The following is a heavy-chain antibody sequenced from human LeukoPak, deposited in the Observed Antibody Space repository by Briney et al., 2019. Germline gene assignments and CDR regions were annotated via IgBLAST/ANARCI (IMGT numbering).Heavy chain of an antibody. Sequence: SETLSLTCTVSGGSISSYYWSWIRQPAGKGLEWIGYIYYSGSTNYNPSLKSRVTISVDTSKNQFSLKLSSVTAADTAVYYCAGPYHYDSSGYYHYSLWGQGTLVTVSS. CDR3: AGPYHYDSSGYYHYSL. CDR1: GGSISSYY. V-gene: IGHV4-59*01. D-gene: IGHD3-22*01. CDR2: IYYSGST. J-gene: IGHJ4*02.